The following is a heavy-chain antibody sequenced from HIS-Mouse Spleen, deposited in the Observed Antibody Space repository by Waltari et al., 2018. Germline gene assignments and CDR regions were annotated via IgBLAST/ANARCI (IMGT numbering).Heavy chain of an antibody. V-gene: IGHV4-34*01. J-gene: IGHJ4*02. CDR2: INHSGST. D-gene: IGHD1-26*01. CDR1: GGSFSGYY. CDR3: ARMGPASGSYGDY. Sequence: QVQLQQWGAGLLKPSETLSLTCAVYGGSFSGYYWSWIRQPPGKGLEWIGKINHSGSTNYNPSLKSRVTISVDTSKNQFSLKLSSVTAADTAVYYCARMGPASGSYGDYWGQGTLVTVSS.